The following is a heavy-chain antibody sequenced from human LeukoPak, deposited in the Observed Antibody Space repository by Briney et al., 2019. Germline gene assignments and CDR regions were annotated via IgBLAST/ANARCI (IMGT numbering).Heavy chain of an antibody. CDR3: VRGSCSSTICYIDY. CDR1: GYTFTGYY. D-gene: IGHD2-2*01. Sequence: ASVKVSCKTSGYTFTGYYLHWVRQAPGQGLEWMGWLNPSSGGAGSALVFQGRVTITRDTSTSTAYMELSRLTSDDTAVYYCVRGSCSSTICYIDYWGQGTLVTVSS. J-gene: IGHJ4*02. CDR2: LNPSSGGA. V-gene: IGHV1-2*02.